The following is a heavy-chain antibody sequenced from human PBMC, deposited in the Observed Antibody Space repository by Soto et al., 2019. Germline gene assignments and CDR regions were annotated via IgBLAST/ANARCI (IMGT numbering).Heavy chain of an antibody. CDR3: ANERMGLQAFYESSGYYRRKYYYGMDV. J-gene: IGHJ6*02. CDR1: GFTFTTSG. Sequence: PGSSLRLSCEAPGFTFTTSGMHWGRQAPGKALEGVAVISSEGRNKNYADSVEARFIISRAKSKNTLYLQMTSLRVEDTAVNSVANERMGLQAFYESSGYYRRKYYYGMDVWGQGTTVTVSS. D-gene: IGHD3-22*01. CDR2: ISSEGRNK. V-gene: IGHV3-30*18.